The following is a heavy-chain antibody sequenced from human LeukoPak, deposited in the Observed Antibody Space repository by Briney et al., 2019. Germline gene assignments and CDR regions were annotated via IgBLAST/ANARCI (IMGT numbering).Heavy chain of an antibody. Sequence: SETLSLTCAVYGGSFSGYYWSWIRQPPGKGLEWTGEINHSGSTNYNPSLKSRVTISVDTSKNQFSLKLSSVTAADTAVYYCARGGLQLWSKVPDYWGQGTLVTVSS. V-gene: IGHV4-34*01. CDR2: INHSGST. J-gene: IGHJ4*02. CDR3: ARGGLQLWSKVPDY. CDR1: GGSFSGYY. D-gene: IGHD5-18*01.